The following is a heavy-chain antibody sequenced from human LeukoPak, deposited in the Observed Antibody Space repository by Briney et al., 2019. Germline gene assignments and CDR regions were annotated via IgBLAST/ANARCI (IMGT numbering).Heavy chain of an antibody. CDR1: GFTFSSHD. D-gene: IGHD2/OR15-2a*01. J-gene: IGHJ4*02. Sequence: GGSLRLSCAASGFTFSSHDMHWVRQAPGKGLEWVAFIRYDGSNKYYADSVKGRFTISRDNSKNTLYLQMNSLRAEDTAVYYCLSKGLDYWGQGTLVTVSS. CDR2: IRYDGSNK. CDR3: LSKGLDY. V-gene: IGHV3-30*02.